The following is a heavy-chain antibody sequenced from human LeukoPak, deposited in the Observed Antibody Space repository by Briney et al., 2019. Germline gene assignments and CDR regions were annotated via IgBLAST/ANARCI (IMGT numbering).Heavy chain of an antibody. V-gene: IGHV4-61*02. CDR1: GGSISSGSYY. J-gene: IGHJ5*02. CDR3: ARDGWFGELTS. D-gene: IGHD3-10*01. Sequence: SETLSLTCTVSGGSISSGSYYWSWIRQPAGKGLEWIGRIYTSGSTNYNPSLKSRVTISVDTSKNQFSPKLSSVTAADTAVYYCARDGWFGELTSWGQGTLVTVSS. CDR2: IYTSGST.